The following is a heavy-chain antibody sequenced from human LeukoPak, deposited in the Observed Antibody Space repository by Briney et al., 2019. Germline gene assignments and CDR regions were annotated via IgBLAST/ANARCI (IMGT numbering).Heavy chain of an antibody. CDR3: AKANISGWSDY. Sequence: GRSLRLSCAASGFTFDDYAMHWVRQAPGKGLEWVSGISWNSGSIGYADSMKGRFTISRDNAKNSLYLQMNSLRAEDTALYYCAKANISGWSDYWGQGTLVTVSS. D-gene: IGHD6-19*01. V-gene: IGHV3-9*01. J-gene: IGHJ4*02. CDR1: GFTFDDYA. CDR2: ISWNSGSI.